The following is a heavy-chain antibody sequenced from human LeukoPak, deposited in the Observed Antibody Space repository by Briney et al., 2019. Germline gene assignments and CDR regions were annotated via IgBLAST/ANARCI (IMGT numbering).Heavy chain of an antibody. V-gene: IGHV1-46*01. CDR3: ARRYCTNGICYIHSWYFDC. CDR1: GYTFGTHW. CDR2: INPSGDFR. Sequence: ASVKVSCKASGYTFGTHWMHWVRQAPGQGLEWMGIINPSGDFRSYAQKFQGRVTVTRDMSTRTVYMELSDLEPEDTAVYYCARRYCTNGICYIHSWYFDCWGQGTLVTVSS. D-gene: IGHD2-8*01. J-gene: IGHJ4*02.